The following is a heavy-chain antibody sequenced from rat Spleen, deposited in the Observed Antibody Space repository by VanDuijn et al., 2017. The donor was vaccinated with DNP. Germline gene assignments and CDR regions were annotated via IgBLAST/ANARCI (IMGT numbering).Heavy chain of an antibody. D-gene: IGHD1-11*01. J-gene: IGHJ3*01. Sequence: EVKLVESGGGLVQPGRSLKLSCAASGFNLNAFWMGWVRQAPGKGLEWIGEINKDSSTMNYSQSFKDKFTITRDNAQNTLYLQMSKLRSEDTAIYYCARAGWHGWLAYWGQGTLVTVSS. CDR3: ARAGWHGWLAY. V-gene: IGHV4-2*01. CDR2: INKDSSTM. CDR1: GFNLNAFW.